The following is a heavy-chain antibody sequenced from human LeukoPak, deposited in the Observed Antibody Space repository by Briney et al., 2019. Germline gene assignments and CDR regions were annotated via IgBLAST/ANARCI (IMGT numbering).Heavy chain of an antibody. Sequence: PSETLSLTCSVSGYSISSGYYWGWIRQPPGKGLEWIGSISHSGTTNYNPSLRSRVTISVDTSKNQFSLKLSSVTAADTAVYYCARRGRIAVAGTWFDPWGQGTLVTVSS. J-gene: IGHJ5*02. CDR2: ISHSGTT. CDR1: GYSISSGYY. D-gene: IGHD6-19*01. V-gene: IGHV4-38-2*02. CDR3: ARRGRIAVAGTWFDP.